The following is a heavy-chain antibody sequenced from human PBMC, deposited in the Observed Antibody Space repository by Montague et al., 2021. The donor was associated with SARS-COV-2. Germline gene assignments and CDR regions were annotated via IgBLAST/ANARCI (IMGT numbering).Heavy chain of an antibody. V-gene: IGHV4-39*01. D-gene: IGHD4-23*01. CDR3: ARLVETYYYYYGMDV. J-gene: IGHJ6*02. CDR1: GGCISSRSYY. Sequence: SETLSLNCYVLGGCISSRSYYWGWFRQLPGQGLVRIGSIYYSGSTYYNPSLKSRVTISVDTSKNQFSLKLSSVTAADTAVYYCARLVETYYYYYGMDVWGQGTTVTVSS. CDR2: IYYSGST.